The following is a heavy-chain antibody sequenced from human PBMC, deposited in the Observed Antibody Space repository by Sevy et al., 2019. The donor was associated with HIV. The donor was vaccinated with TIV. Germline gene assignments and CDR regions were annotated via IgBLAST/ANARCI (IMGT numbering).Heavy chain of an antibody. J-gene: IGHJ6*02. D-gene: IGHD3-22*01. CDR1: GYTFTSYD. CDR2: MNPNSGNT. V-gene: IGHV1-8*01. CDR3: AWYYYDSSGYYDYSGMDV. Sequence: ASVKVSCKASGYTFTSYDINWVRQATGQGLEWMGWMNPNSGNTGYAQKFQGRVTMTRNTSISTAYMELSSLRSEDTAIYYCAWYYYDSSGYYDYSGMDVWGQGTTVTVSS.